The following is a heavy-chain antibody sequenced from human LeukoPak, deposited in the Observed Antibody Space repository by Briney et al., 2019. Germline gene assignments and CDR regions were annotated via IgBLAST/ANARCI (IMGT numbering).Heavy chain of an antibody. V-gene: IGHV3-33*01. D-gene: IGHD5-18*01. J-gene: IGHJ4*02. CDR1: GFTFSSYG. CDR3: ARVAIGYLFDY. CDR2: IWYDGSNK. Sequence: GGSLRLSCAASGFTFSSYGMHWVRQAPGKGLEWVAVIWYDGSNKYYADSVKGRFTISRDNSKNTLYLQMNSLRAEDTAVYYCARVAIGYLFDYWRQGTLVTVAS.